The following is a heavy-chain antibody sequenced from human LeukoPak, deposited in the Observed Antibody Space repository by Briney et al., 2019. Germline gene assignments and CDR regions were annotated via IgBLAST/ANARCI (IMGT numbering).Heavy chain of an antibody. CDR1: GYTFTNYA. J-gene: IGHJ4*02. CDR2: ISPYNGNT. V-gene: IGHV1-18*01. CDR3: ARDADRSGYFTAY. Sequence: ASVKVSCKASGYTFTNYAISWVRQAPGQGLEWMGWISPYNGNTNYEQKLQGRVSMTTDTSTSTAYMEVRRLKSEDTAVYYCARDADRSGYFTAYWGQGTPVTVSS. D-gene: IGHD3-22*01.